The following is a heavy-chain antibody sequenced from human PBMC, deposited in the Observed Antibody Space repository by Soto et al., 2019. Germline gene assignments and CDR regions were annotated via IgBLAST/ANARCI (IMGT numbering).Heavy chain of an antibody. CDR3: ARVRYCSGGTCYIPFDY. CDR1: GDSVSSNSAA. J-gene: IGHJ4*02. V-gene: IGHV6-1*01. D-gene: IGHD2-15*01. CDR2: TYYRSKWYN. Sequence: PSQTLSLTCAISGDSVSSNSAAWNWIRQSPSRGLEWLGRTYYRSKWYNEYAVSVKSRITINPDTSKNHFSLQLNSVTPEDTAVYYCARVRYCSGGTCYIPFDYWGQGTLVTVSS.